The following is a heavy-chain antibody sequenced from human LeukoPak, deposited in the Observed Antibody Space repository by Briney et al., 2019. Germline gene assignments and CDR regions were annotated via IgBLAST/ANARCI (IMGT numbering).Heavy chain of an antibody. J-gene: IGHJ4*02. CDR2: INAGNGNT. CDR1: GYTFNTYY. D-gene: IGHD5-18*01. Sequence: GASVTVSCKASGYTFNTYYMYWVRQAPGQRLEWMGWINAGNGNTKYSQKFQGRVTITRDTSASTAYMELSSLRSEDTAVYYCARLSGYSYGFDYWGQGTLVTVSS. CDR3: ARLSGYSYGFDY. V-gene: IGHV1-3*01.